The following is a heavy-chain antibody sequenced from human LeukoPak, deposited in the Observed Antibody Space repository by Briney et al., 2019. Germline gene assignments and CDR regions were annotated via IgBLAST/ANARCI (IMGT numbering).Heavy chain of an antibody. D-gene: IGHD5-12*01. CDR3: ARVPSGYTPNANYYYYGMDV. CDR2: IIPIIGIV. V-gene: IGHV1-69*04. J-gene: IGHJ6*02. Sequence: SVKVSCKASGGTFSRYAISWVRQAPGQGLEWMGRIIPIIGIVNYTQKFQGRVTITADKSTSTAYMELSSLRSEDTAVYYCARVPSGYTPNANYYYYGMDVWGQGTTVTVSS. CDR1: GGTFSRYA.